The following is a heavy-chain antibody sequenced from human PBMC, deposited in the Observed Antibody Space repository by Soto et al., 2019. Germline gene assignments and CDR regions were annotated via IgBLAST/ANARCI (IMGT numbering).Heavy chain of an antibody. CDR2: IWFDGSNK. CDR1: GFTFSSYG. V-gene: IGHV3-33*06. D-gene: IGHD4-17*01. Sequence: PGGSLRLSCAASGFTFSSYGMHWVRQAPGKGLEWVAVIWFDGSNKFYADSVKGRFTISRDNSKNTVSLQMNSLRAEDTAVYYCAKNTVTTVYWGQGTLVTVS. J-gene: IGHJ4*02. CDR3: AKNTVTTVY.